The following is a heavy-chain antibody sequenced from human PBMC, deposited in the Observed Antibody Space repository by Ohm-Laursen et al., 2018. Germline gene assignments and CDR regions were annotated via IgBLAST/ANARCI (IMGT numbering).Heavy chain of an antibody. CDR3: ARGSRDGLYDY. J-gene: IGHJ4*02. D-gene: IGHD5-24*01. V-gene: IGHV4-31*03. Sequence: SQTLSLTCTVSGGSISSGGYYWSWIRQHPGKGLEWIGYIYYSGSTNYNPSLKSRVTISVDTSKNQFSLKLSSVTAADTAVYYCARGSRDGLYDYWGQGTLVTVSS. CDR2: IYYSGST. CDR1: GGSISSGGYY.